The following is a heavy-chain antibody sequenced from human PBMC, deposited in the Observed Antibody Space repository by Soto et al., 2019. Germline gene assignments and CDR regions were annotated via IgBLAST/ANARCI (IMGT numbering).Heavy chain of an antibody. CDR1: GGTFSSYA. CDR2: IIPIFGTA. CDR3: VAGAEWFSYFDY. Sequence: QVQLVQSGAEVKKPGSSVKVSCKASGGTFSSYAISWVRQAPGQGLEWMGGIIPIFGTANYAQKIQGRVTITADEATSTAYLELSSLRSEDTAVYYCVAGAEWFSYFDYWGQGTLVTVSS. V-gene: IGHV1-69*01. J-gene: IGHJ4*02. D-gene: IGHD3-3*01.